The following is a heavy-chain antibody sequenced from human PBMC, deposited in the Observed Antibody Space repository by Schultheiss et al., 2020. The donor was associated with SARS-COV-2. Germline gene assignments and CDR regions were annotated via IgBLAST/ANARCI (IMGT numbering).Heavy chain of an antibody. V-gene: IGHV3-74*01. J-gene: IGHJ6*02. CDR3: ATEAGAYGMDV. CDR2: INSDGSST. CDR1: GFTFSSYW. Sequence: GESLKISCAASGFTFSSYWMHWVRQAPGKGLVWVSRINSDGSSTSYADSVKGRFTISRDNAKNTLYLQMNSLRAEDTAVYYCATEAGAYGMDVWGQGTTVTVSS. D-gene: IGHD3-10*01.